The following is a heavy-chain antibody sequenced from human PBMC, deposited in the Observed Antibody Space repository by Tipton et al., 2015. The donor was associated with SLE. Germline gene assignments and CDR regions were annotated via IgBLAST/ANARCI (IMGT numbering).Heavy chain of an antibody. J-gene: IGHJ5*01. CDR3: ARETGTYYSTWFDS. CDR1: GASMNSGSYS. V-gene: IGHV4-61*09. Sequence: TLSLTCSVSGASMNSGSYSWHWIRPPAGKALQWLGHIDSSGNTYYNPSLRSRVSISVDVSGNQFSLTSNSVTAADTATYSCARETGTYYSTWFDSWGQGTLVTVSS. CDR2: IDSSGNT. D-gene: IGHD1-26*01.